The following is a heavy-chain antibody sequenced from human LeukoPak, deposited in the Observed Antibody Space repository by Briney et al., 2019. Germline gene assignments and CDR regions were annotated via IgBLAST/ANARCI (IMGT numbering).Heavy chain of an antibody. J-gene: IGHJ5*02. Sequence: SETLSLTCTVSGGSISSHYWSWIRQPPGKGLEWIGYIYYSGSTNYNPSLKSRVTISVDTSKNQFSLKLSSATAADTAVYYCARSPVYSSSWYSFDPWGQGTLVTVSS. CDR1: GGSISSHY. D-gene: IGHD6-13*01. CDR3: ARSPVYSSSWYSFDP. CDR2: IYYSGST. V-gene: IGHV4-59*11.